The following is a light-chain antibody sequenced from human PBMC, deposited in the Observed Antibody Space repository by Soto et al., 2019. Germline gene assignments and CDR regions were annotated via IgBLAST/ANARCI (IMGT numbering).Light chain of an antibody. J-gene: IGKJ2*01. Sequence: DIQMTQSPSSLSASVGDRVTLTCRASQSISPYLNWYQLKPGRPPKLLIYFASSLQAGVPSRVSGAGSETDFTLTITDLQPEDFTSYFCLQTDSVPYTFGQGT. CDR1: QSISPY. CDR2: FAS. V-gene: IGKV1-39*01. CDR3: LQTDSVPYT.